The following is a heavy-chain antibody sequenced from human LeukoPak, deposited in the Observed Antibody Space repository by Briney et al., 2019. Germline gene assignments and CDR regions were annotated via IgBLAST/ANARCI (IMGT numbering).Heavy chain of an antibody. CDR1: GYTFTGYY. CDR3: ARGGYYGSGNDFRFDP. J-gene: IGHJ5*02. CDR2: INPNSGGT. D-gene: IGHD3-10*01. V-gene: IGHV1-2*02. Sequence: ASVKVSCKASGYTFTGYYMHWVRQAPGQGLEWMGWINPNSGGTNYAQKFQGRVTMTRDTSIRTAYMELSRLRSDDTAVYYCARGGYYGSGNDFRFDPWGQGTLVTVSS.